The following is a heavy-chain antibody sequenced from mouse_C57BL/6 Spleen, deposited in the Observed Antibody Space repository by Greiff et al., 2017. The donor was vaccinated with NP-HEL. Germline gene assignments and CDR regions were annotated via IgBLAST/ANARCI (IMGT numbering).Heavy chain of an antibody. CDR1: GFTFSNYW. CDR3: TGYYYGSSSCYAMDY. Sequence: EVQLVESGGGLVQPGGSMKLSCVASGFTFSNYWMNWVRQSPEKGLEWVAQIRLKSDNYATHYAESVKGRFTISRDDSKSSVYLQMNNLRAEDTGIYYCTGYYYGSSSCYAMDYWGQGTSVTVSS. J-gene: IGHJ4*01. CDR2: IRLKSDNYAT. V-gene: IGHV6-3*01. D-gene: IGHD1-1*01.